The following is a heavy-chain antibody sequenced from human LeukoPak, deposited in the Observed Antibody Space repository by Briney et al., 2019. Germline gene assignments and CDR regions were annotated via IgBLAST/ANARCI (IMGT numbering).Heavy chain of an antibody. D-gene: IGHD3-10*01. CDR1: GYSFTSYW. CDR3: AGLYYGSGSYLHWFDP. Sequence: GESLKISCKGSGYSFTSYWIGWVRQMPGKGLEWMGIIYPGDSDTRYSPSFQGQVTISADKSISTAYLQWSSLKASDTAMYYCAGLYYGSGSYLHWFDPWGQGTLVTVSS. CDR2: IYPGDSDT. V-gene: IGHV5-51*01. J-gene: IGHJ5*02.